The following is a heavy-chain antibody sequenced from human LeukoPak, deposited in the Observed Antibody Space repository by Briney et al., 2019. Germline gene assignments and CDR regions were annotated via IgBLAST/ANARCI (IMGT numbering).Heavy chain of an antibody. CDR3: AKDWAGTGYNSRYYFDY. V-gene: IGHV3-30*02. Sequence: GGSLRLSCAASGFSFNNYAIHWVRQAPGKGLEWVVFIRYDGLNKFYADSVKGRFTISRDNSKNTVYLQMNRLRAEDTAVYFCAKDWAGTGYNSRYYFDYWGQGTLVTVSS. CDR2: IRYDGLNK. CDR1: GFSFNNYA. J-gene: IGHJ4*02. D-gene: IGHD6-19*01.